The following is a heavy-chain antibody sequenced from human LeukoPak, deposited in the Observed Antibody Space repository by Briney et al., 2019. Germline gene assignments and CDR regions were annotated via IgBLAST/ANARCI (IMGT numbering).Heavy chain of an antibody. D-gene: IGHD6-6*01. CDR1: GGSISSGDYY. V-gene: IGHV4-30-4*08. J-gene: IGHJ6*03. CDR2: IYYSGST. Sequence: SETLSLTCTVSGGSISSGDYYWSWIRQPPGKGLEWIGYIYYSGSTYYNPSLKSRVTISVDTSKNQFSLKLSSVTAADTAVYYCGREQLVSYYYYMDVWGKGTTVTVSS. CDR3: GREQLVSYYYYMDV.